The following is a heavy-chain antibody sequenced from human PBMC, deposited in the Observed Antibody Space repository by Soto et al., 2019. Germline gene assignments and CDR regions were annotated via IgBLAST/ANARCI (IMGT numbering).Heavy chain of an antibody. CDR2: TGSGTGPG. J-gene: IGHJ4*02. CDR1: GGTFSTNP. V-gene: IGHV1-69*06. D-gene: IGHD2-15*01. CDR3: ARRDSGGFYRYFDS. Sequence: QVQLVQSGAEVKKPGSSVKVSCKASGGTFSTNPISWVRQAPGQGLEWMGGTGSGTGPGHHAEKFQGRLTITVDKSTSTVYMELSSLSSEDTAVYYCARRDSGGFYRYFDSWGQGTLVTVSS.